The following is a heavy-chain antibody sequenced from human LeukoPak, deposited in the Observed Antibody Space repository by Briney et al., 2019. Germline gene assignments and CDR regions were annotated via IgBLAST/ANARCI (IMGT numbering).Heavy chain of an antibody. V-gene: IGHV4-59*12. J-gene: IGHJ4*02. CDR3: ARDRYYVDY. D-gene: IGHD1-14*01. CDR1: GGSISSYY. CDR2: IYYSGST. Sequence: PSETLSLTCTVSGGSISSYYWSWIRQPPGKGLEWIGYIYYSGSTNYNPSLKSRVTISVDTSKNQFSLKLSSVTAADTAVYYCARDRYYVDYWGQGTLVTVSS.